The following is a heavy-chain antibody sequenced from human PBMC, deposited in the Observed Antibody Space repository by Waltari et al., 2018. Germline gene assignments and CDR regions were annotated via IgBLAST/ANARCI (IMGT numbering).Heavy chain of an antibody. CDR3: ARQVGPDY. D-gene: IGHD1-26*01. J-gene: IGHJ4*02. CDR1: GFAFSSYG. V-gene: IGHV3-23*04. Sequence: EVQLVESGGGLVQPGGSLRLSCAASGFAFSSYGMIWVRRAPGKGLEWVSAISGSGGSTYYADSVKGRFTISRDNSRTTLSLQMSSLTADDTAIYYCARQVGPDYWGQGTLVTVSS. CDR2: ISGSGGST.